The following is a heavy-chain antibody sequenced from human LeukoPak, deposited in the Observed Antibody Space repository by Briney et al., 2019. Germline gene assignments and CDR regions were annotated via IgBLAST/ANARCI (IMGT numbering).Heavy chain of an antibody. J-gene: IGHJ4*02. CDR2: IIPIFGTA. V-gene: IGHV1-69*05. D-gene: IGHD3-22*01. Sequence: GASVTVSCKASGGTFSSYAISWVRQAPGQGLEWMGGIIPIFGTANYAQKFQGRVTITTDESTSTAYMELSSLRSEDTAVYYCACPGPAASDYYDCSGYLRSLDYWGQGTLVTVSS. CDR3: ACPGPAASDYYDCSGYLRSLDY. CDR1: GGTFSSYA.